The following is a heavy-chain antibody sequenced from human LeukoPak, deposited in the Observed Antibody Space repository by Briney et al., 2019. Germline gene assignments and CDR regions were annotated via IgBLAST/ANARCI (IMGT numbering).Heavy chain of an antibody. CDR1: GDSITSYY. Sequence: SETLSLTCSVSGDSITSYYWSWIRQPPGKGLEWIGYIHYSGNTNYNPSLKSRVTISVDTSKNQFSLKLSSVTAADTAVYYCARVEVDGIDPWRQGTLVTVSS. CDR2: IHYSGNT. D-gene: IGHD5-24*01. V-gene: IGHV4-59*01. CDR3: ARVEVDGIDP. J-gene: IGHJ5*02.